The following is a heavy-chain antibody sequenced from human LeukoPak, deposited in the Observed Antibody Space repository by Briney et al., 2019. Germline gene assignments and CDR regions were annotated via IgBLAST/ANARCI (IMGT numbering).Heavy chain of an antibody. J-gene: IGHJ5*02. Sequence: GGSLRLSCAASGFTFGSYSMTWVRQAPGKGLEWVSSISGGGGSTYYADSVKGRFTISRDNSMNTLYLQMNSLRAEDTAVYYCAKVGYSGGHYCFDPWGQGTLVTVSS. V-gene: IGHV3-23*01. CDR1: GFTFGSYS. CDR3: AKVGYSGGHYCFDP. CDR2: ISGGGGST. D-gene: IGHD1-26*01.